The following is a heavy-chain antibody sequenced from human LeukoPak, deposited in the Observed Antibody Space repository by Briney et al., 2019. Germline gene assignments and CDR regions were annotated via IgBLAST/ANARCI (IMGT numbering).Heavy chain of an antibody. CDR2: VYYSGST. CDR3: ASRPGRTSHFDY. Sequence: SETLSLTCTVSGGSIRSYFWSWIRQPPGKGLEWIGYVYYSGSTNYNPSLKSRVTISVDTSKKQFSLKLSSVTAADTAVYYCASRPGRTSHFDYWGQVTLVTVSS. V-gene: IGHV4-59*08. D-gene: IGHD1-14*01. J-gene: IGHJ4*02. CDR1: GGSIRSYF.